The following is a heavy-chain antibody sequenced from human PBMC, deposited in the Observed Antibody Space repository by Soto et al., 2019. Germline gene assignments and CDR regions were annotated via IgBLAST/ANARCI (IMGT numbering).Heavy chain of an antibody. CDR1: GYTFTRYY. V-gene: IGHV1-46*01. D-gene: IGHD1-20*01. CDR3: ATKGNNGGLDY. J-gene: IGHJ4*02. CDR2: INPSGGTT. Sequence: GASVKVACKASGYTFTRYYIHWVRQAPGQGLEWMGIINPSGGTTSYAQKFQGRVTMTRDTSTSTVYMELSSLRLDDTAVYYGATKGNNGGLDYGGQGPLATVTS.